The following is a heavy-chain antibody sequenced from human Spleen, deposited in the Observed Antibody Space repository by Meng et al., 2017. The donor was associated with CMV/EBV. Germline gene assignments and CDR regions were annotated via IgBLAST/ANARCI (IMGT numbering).Heavy chain of an antibody. CDR2: IWNDGSYP. J-gene: IGHJ4*02. CDR3: ARPTEGPGSFLIDH. D-gene: IGHD3-10*01. Sequence: ASGFTFSAYGMHWVRQAPGKGLGWVAVIWNDGSYPYYGHSVKGRFIISRDNSKNTLYLQMNSLRAEDSAVYYCARPTEGPGSFLIDHWGQGTLVTVSS. V-gene: IGHV3-33*08. CDR1: GFTFSAYG.